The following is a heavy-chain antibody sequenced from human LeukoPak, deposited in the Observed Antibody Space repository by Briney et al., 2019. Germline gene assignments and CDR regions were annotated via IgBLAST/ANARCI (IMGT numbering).Heavy chain of an antibody. Sequence: PWGSLRLSCAASGFTFSSYAMHWVRQAPGKGLEWVAVISYDGSNKYYADSVKGRFTISRDNSKSTLYPQMNCLRAEDTAVYYCARGGEYYDILAGYYNLGWFDPWGQGTLVTVSS. J-gene: IGHJ5*02. CDR3: ARGGEYYDILAGYYNLGWFDP. V-gene: IGHV3-30-3*01. CDR2: ISYDGSNK. D-gene: IGHD3-9*01. CDR1: GFTFSSYA.